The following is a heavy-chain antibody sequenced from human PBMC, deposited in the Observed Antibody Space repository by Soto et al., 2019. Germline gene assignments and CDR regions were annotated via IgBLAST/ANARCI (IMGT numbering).Heavy chain of an antibody. D-gene: IGHD5-18*01. V-gene: IGHV1-69*13. CDR3: ARGDVYTAMVS. Sequence: EASVKVSCKASGGTFSSYAISWVRQAPGQGLEWMGGIIPIFGTANYAQKFQGRVTITADESTSTAYMELSSLRSEDPAVYYCARGDVYTAMVSWGQGTLVTVSS. CDR2: IIPIFGTA. CDR1: GGTFSSYA. J-gene: IGHJ4*02.